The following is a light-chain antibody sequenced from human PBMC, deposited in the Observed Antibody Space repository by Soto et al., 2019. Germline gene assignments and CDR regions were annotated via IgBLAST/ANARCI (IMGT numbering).Light chain of an antibody. CDR2: EVS. CDR3: SSYAGSNIVV. J-gene: IGLJ2*01. V-gene: IGLV2-8*01. Sequence: QSALTQPPSASGSPGQSVTISCTGTRSDVGGYNFVSWYQQPPGKAPKLMIYEVSERPSGVPDRFPGSKSGNTASLTVSGLQAEDEADYYCSSYAGSNIVVFGGGTKLTVL. CDR1: RSDVGGYNF.